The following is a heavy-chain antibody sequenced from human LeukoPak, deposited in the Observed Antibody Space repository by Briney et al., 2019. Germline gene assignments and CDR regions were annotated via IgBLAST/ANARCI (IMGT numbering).Heavy chain of an antibody. Sequence: GGSLRLSCAASGFPFSYWMTWVRQAPGKGLEWVANIKHDGSEKNYVDSVKGRLTISRDNAKNSLYLQMNGLRAEDTAVYYCANIGAAVASISGDYWGQGTLVTVSS. D-gene: IGHD6-13*01. CDR2: IKHDGSEK. J-gene: IGHJ4*02. CDR3: ANIGAAVASISGDY. CDR1: GFPFSYW. V-gene: IGHV3-7*01.